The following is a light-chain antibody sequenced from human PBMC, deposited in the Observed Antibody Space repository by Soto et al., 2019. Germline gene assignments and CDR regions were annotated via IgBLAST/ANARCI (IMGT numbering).Light chain of an antibody. CDR2: SNN. CDR3: AAWDDSLNGVI. Sequence: QSVLTQPPSVSGALGQRVTISCTGITSNIGAGYDVHWYQLLPGRAPKLLIYSNNERPSGVPDRFSGSKSGTSASLAISGLQSGDEADYYCAAWDDSLNGVIFGGGTKVTVL. CDR1: TSNIGAGYD. J-gene: IGLJ2*01. V-gene: IGLV1-40*01.